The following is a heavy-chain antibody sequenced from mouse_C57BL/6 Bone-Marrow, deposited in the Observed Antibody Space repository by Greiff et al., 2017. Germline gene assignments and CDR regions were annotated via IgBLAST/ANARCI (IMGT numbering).Heavy chain of an antibody. D-gene: IGHD1-1*01. Sequence: QVQLKESGAELARPGASVKLSCKASGYTFTSYGISWVKQRTGQGLEWIGEIYPRSGNTYYNEKFKGQATLTADKSSSTAYMELRSLTSEDSAVYVCARGGYYYGSSLRYFDYWGQGTTLTVSS. CDR3: ARGGYYYGSSLRYFDY. CDR2: IYPRSGNT. CDR1: GYTFTSYG. J-gene: IGHJ2*01. V-gene: IGHV1-81*01.